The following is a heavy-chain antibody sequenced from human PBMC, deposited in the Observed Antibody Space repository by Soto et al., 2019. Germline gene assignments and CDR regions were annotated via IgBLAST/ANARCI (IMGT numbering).Heavy chain of an antibody. CDR2: ISSSDNII. J-gene: IGHJ5*01. V-gene: IGHV3-11*04. CDR1: GLTFSDYY. D-gene: IGHD3-22*01. Sequence: RGYLRHSCAASGLTFSDYYMSWIRQAPGKGLEWVSYISSSDNIIYYADSVKGRFTISRDNAKSSLYLQMNSLRAEDSVVYYCARDRGYYHSSGYVLSWC. CDR3: ARDRGYYHSSGYVLS.